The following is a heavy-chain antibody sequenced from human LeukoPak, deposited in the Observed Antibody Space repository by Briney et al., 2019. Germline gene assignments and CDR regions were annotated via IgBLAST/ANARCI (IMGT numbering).Heavy chain of an antibody. J-gene: IGHJ4*02. CDR1: GFTFSSYA. Sequence: GGSLRLSCAASGFTFSSYAMSWVRQAPGKGLEWVSVISGGGGSTYYVDSVKGRFTISRDNSKNTLYLQMNSLRAEDTAVCYCAKTFKINAYFDYWGQGTLVTVSS. D-gene: IGHD3-16*01. CDR3: AKTFKINAYFDY. V-gene: IGHV3-23*01. CDR2: ISGGGGST.